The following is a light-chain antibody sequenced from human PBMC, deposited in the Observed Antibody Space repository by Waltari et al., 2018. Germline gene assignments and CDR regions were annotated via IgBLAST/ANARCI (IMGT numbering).Light chain of an antibody. CDR1: QSVLYSPNSKEY. V-gene: IGKV4-1*01. J-gene: IGKJ1*01. Sequence: DFVMTQSPEFLAVSLGERATINCKSSQSVLYSPNSKEYLAWYQQKPGQPPKLLIYWASTRESGVPERFSGSGSGTDFTLTISSLQAEDVAVYYCHQYSTTPWTFGQGTKVEI. CDR2: WAS. CDR3: HQYSTTPWT.